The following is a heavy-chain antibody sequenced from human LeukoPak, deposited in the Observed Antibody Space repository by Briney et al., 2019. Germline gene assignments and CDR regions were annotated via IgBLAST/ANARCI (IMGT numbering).Heavy chain of an antibody. CDR2: IRSKAYRGTT. V-gene: IGHV3-49*04. Sequence: GGSLRLSCTASGFTFGDYAMSWVRQAPGKGLQWVGFIRSKAYRGTTEYAASVKGRFTISRDDYKSIAYLQMNSLKTEDTAVYYCTRDRIARYYYDSSGYYYYFDYWGQGTLVTVSS. D-gene: IGHD3-22*01. CDR3: TRDRIARYYYDSSGYYYYFDY. J-gene: IGHJ4*02. CDR1: GFTFGDYA.